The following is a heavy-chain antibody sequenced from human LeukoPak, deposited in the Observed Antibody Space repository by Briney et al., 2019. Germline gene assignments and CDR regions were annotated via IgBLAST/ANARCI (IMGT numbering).Heavy chain of an antibody. Sequence: SETLSLTCTVSGGSISSYYWSWIRQPPGKGLEWIGEINHSGSTNYNPSLKSRVTISVDTSKNQFSLKLSSVTAADTAVYYCARHEYRWFGELSHFDYWGQGTLVTVSS. V-gene: IGHV4-34*01. CDR2: INHSGST. J-gene: IGHJ4*02. CDR3: ARHEYRWFGELSHFDY. D-gene: IGHD3-10*01. CDR1: GGSISSYY.